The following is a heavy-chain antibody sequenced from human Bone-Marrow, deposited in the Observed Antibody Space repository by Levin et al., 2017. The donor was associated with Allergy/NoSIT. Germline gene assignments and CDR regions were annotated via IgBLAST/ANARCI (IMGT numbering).Heavy chain of an antibody. Sequence: ASVKVSCKVSPGTFSIYGISWVRQGPGQGLEWMGWISAFNGNTQYAQNLQGRVSMTIDKSTNTAHMQLRSLRSDDTAVYYCATDSGLDYWGQGTLVTVSS. J-gene: IGHJ4*02. CDR2: ISAFNGNT. CDR3: ATDSGLDY. CDR1: PGTFSIYG. D-gene: IGHD3/OR15-3a*01. V-gene: IGHV1-18*01.